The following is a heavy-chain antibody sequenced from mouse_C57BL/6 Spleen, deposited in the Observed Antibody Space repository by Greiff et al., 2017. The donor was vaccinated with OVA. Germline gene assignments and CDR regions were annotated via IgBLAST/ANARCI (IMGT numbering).Heavy chain of an antibody. V-gene: IGHV1-85*01. D-gene: IGHD1-1*01. CDR2: IYPRDGST. J-gene: IGHJ2*01. Sequence: QVQLKESGPELVKPGASVKLSCKASGYTFTSYDINWVKQRPGQGLEWIGWIYPRDGSTTYNEKFKGKATLTVDTSSSTAYMELHSLTSEDSAVYFCARSDYYGSSQYYFDYWGQGTTLTVSS. CDR3: ARSDYYGSSQYYFDY. CDR1: GYTFTSYD.